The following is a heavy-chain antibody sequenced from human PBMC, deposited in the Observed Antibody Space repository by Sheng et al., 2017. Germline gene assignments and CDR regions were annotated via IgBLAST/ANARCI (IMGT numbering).Heavy chain of an antibody. D-gene: IGHD3-3*01. CDR1: GYTFTSYR. CDR2: IIPYNGDT. V-gene: IGHV1-18*01. CDR3: VSGQSVTIFSH. J-gene: IGHJ4*02. Sequence: QVQLVQSGGEVMKPGASVKVSCKTSGYTFTSYRITWVRQVPGQGFEWIGWIIPYNGDTTYAQELQGRVTLSIDASTSTAFMELRGLRSDDTAVYYCVSGQSVTIFSHWGQGTLVTVSS.